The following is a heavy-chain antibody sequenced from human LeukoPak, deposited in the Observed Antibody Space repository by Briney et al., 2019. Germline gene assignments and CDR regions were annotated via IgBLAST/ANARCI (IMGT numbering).Heavy chain of an antibody. V-gene: IGHV3-15*01. D-gene: IGHD6-13*01. CDR2: IKSKTDGGTT. J-gene: IGHJ4*02. CDR3: ARQQLVLDY. CDR1: GFTFSNAW. Sequence: GGSLRLSCAASGFTFSNAWMSWVRQAPGKGLEWVGHIKSKTDGGTTDYAAPVKGRFSISRDDSKNTLYLQMNSLKTEDTAVYYCARQQLVLDYWGQGTLVTVPS.